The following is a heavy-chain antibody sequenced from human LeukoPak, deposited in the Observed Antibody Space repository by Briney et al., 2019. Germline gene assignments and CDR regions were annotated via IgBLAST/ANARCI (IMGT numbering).Heavy chain of an antibody. CDR1: GHTLSIFE. J-gene: IGHJ3*02. CDR2: ISRSGDIE. V-gene: IGHV3-48*03. Sequence: SLRLSCEASGHTLSIFEMNWVRLAPGKGLEWVSFISRSGDIELYADSVKGRFTISRDNPKNSLYLQMNSLRAEDTAVYYCAKGGSPGYNYNAFDMWGQGTMVAVSS. CDR3: AKGGSPGYNYNAFDM. D-gene: IGHD3-22*01.